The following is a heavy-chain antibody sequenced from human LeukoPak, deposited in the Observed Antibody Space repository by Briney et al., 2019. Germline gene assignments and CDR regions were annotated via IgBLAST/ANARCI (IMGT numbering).Heavy chain of an antibody. CDR3: ARGPPADYGGNSIDY. V-gene: IGHV4-39*01. Sequence: PSETLSLTCTVSGGSISSSSYYWGWIRQPPGKGLEWIGSIYYSGSTYYNPSLKSRVTISVDTSKNQFSLKLSSVTAADTAVYYCARGPPADYGGNSIDYWGQGTLVTVSS. CDR2: IYYSGST. J-gene: IGHJ4*02. CDR1: GGSISSSSYY. D-gene: IGHD4-23*01.